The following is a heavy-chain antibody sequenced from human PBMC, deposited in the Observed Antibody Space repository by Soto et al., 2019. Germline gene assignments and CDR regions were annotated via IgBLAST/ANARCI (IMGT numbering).Heavy chain of an antibody. CDR2: IYPGDSDT. CDR1: GYSFTTYW. D-gene: IGHD3-3*01. Sequence: GESLKISCKASGYSFTTYWIGWVRQMPGKGLEWMGIIYPGDSDTRYSPSFQGQVTISADKSISTAYLQWSSLKASDTAMYYCARQTYYDFWSGYYFYGMDVWGQGTTVTVSS. V-gene: IGHV5-51*01. J-gene: IGHJ6*02. CDR3: ARQTYYDFWSGYYFYGMDV.